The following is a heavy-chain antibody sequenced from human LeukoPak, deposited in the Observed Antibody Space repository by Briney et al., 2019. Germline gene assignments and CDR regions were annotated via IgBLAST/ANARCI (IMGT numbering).Heavy chain of an antibody. CDR3: ATARCSGGSCFEGYFDL. J-gene: IGHJ2*01. CDR1: GFTFTNAW. Sequence: RGSLRLSCAASGFTFTNAWMSWVRQGPGKGLEWLGRIKSNADGGTTNYAAPVKGRFTISRDDSKNTLSLQMNSLKTDDTAVYYCATARCSGGSCFEGYFDLWGRGTLVTVSS. V-gene: IGHV3-15*01. D-gene: IGHD2-15*01. CDR2: IKSNADGGTT.